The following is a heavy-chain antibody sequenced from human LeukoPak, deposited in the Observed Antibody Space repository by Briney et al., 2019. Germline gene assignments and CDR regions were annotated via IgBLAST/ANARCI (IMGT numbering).Heavy chain of an antibody. CDR2: IYSSGST. CDR3: ARRPTGDPKFDY. CDR1: GXSISNYF. D-gene: IGHD7-27*01. J-gene: IGHJ4*02. Sequence: SQTLSLTCGVSGXSISNYFWTWVRQPPGKGLEWIDYIYSSGSTYYNPSPKSRVTISVDTSKNRFSLKLSTVTAADTAVYYCARRPTGDPKFDYWGQGTLVTVSS. V-gene: IGHV4-59*08.